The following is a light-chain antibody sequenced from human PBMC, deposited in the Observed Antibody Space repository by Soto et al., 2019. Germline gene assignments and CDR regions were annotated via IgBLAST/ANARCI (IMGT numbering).Light chain of an antibody. J-gene: IGLJ1*01. CDR2: EVV. CDR1: KGDIGVYDF. Sequence: QSALTQPPCASGSPGQSVTISWAGTKGDIGVYDFVSWYQHHPGKAPRLIIYEVVQRPSGVPDRFSGSKSGNTASLTVSGLQAADEADYFCKSYAGSNSYVFASG. V-gene: IGLV2-8*01. CDR3: KSYAGSNSYV.